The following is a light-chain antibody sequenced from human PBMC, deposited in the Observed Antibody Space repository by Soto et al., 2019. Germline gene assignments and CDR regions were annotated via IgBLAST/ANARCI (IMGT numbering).Light chain of an antibody. CDR2: DVS. CDR1: SSDVGGYNY. Sequence: QSVLTQPASVSGSPGQSITISCTGTSSDVGGYNYVSWYQQHPGKAPKLMIYDVSNRPSGVSNRFSGSKSGNTASLTISGLQPEDEADYYCSSYTRSSTRVVFGGGTQLTVL. CDR3: SSYTRSSTRVV. J-gene: IGLJ2*01. V-gene: IGLV2-14*01.